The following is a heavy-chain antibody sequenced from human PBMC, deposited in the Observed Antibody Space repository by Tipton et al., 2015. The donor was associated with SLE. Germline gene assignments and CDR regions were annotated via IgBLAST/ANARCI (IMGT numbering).Heavy chain of an antibody. CDR2: INHSGST. CDR3: ARGPPYYDYVWVSYRYNLFDP. CDR1: GGSFSGYY. V-gene: IGHV4-34*01. Sequence: LRLSCAVYGGSFSGYYWSWIRQPPGKGLEWIGEINHSGSTNYNPSLKSRVTISVDTSKNQFSLKLSSVTAADTAVYYCARGPPYYDYVWVSYRYNLFDPWGQGTLVTVSS. J-gene: IGHJ5*02. D-gene: IGHD3-16*02.